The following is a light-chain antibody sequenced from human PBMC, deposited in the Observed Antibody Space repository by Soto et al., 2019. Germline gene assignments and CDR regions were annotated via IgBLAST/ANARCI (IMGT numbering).Light chain of an antibody. J-gene: IGKJ4*01. CDR1: QSLFYTSNKRNY. Sequence: DIVMSQSPDSLAVSLGERATIKCKSSQSLFYTSNKRNYLAWYQQKPGQRPRLLISWASTRESGVPDRFSAGGSGTDYTLTITNLQADDVVTYYCHQYFSAPQAFGGGTKVEI. CDR2: WAS. CDR3: HQYFSAPQA. V-gene: IGKV4-1*01.